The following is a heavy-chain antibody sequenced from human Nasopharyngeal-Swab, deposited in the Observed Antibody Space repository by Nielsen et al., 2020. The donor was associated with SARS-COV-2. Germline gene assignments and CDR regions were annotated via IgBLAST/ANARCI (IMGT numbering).Heavy chain of an antibody. Sequence: GESLKISCAASGFTFSSYSMNWVRQAPGKGPEWVSYISSSSSTIYYADSVKGRFTISRDNAKNSLYLQMNSLRDEDTAVYYCASSGYRLDYYSMDVWGQGTTVTVSS. J-gene: IGHJ6*02. CDR1: GFTFSSYS. CDR3: ASSGYRLDYYSMDV. V-gene: IGHV3-48*02. D-gene: IGHD5-18*01. CDR2: ISSSSSTI.